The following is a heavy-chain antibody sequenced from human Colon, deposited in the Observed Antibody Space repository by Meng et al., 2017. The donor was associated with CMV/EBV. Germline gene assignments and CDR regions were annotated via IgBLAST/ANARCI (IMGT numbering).Heavy chain of an antibody. Sequence: GESLKISCAASGFSFSSHTINWVRQAPGKGLEWVSAISGDSNNIYYAASVKGRFTISRDNAQSSLYLQMNSLRAEDTAVYHCSSWGTNCNYNNYYAMDFWGQGTTVTVSS. J-gene: IGHJ6*02. CDR3: SSWGTNCNYNNYYAMDF. CDR2: ISGDSNNI. CDR1: GFSFSSHT. V-gene: IGHV3-21*01. D-gene: IGHD2-8*01.